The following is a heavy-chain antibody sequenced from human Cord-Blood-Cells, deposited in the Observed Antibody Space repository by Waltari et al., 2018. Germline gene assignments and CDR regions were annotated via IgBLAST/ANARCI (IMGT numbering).Heavy chain of an antibody. J-gene: IGHJ5*02. CDR1: GFSLSTSGVG. Sequence: QITLKESGPTLVKPTQTLTLTCTFSGFSLSTSGVGVGGIRQPPGKALEWLALIYWDEDKRYSPSLKSRLTITKDTSKTQVVLTMTNMDPVDTATYYCAQSITIFGVVNNWFDPWGQGTLVTVSS. CDR3: AQSITIFGVVNNWFDP. D-gene: IGHD3-3*01. V-gene: IGHV2-5*02. CDR2: IYWDEDK.